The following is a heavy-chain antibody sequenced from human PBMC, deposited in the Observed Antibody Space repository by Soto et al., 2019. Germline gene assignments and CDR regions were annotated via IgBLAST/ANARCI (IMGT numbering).Heavy chain of an antibody. J-gene: IGHJ4*02. CDR2: IYYTGST. Sequence: SETLSLTCTVSGGSVSSSSYYWGWISQPPGKGLEWIGTIYYTGSTSYSPSLKSRVTISVDTSKTQFSLNLKSVTAADTAVYYCAGRRAGDYYFDYWGQGTLVTASS. V-gene: IGHV4-39*01. D-gene: IGHD1-26*01. CDR1: GGSVSSSSYY. CDR3: AGRRAGDYYFDY.